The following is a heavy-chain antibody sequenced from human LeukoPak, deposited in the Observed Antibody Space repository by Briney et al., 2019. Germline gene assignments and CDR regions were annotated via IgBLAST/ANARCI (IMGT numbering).Heavy chain of an antibody. Sequence: KPSETLSLTCAVSGYFISSGYYWGWIRQPPGKGLEWIGSIYHSGSTYYNPSLKSRVTISVDTSKNQFSLKLSSVTAADTAVYYCARALGYCSSTSCLYYFDYWGQGTLVTVSS. CDR1: GYFISSGYY. CDR3: ARALGYCSSTSCLYYFDY. J-gene: IGHJ4*02. CDR2: IYHSGST. V-gene: IGHV4-38-2*01. D-gene: IGHD2-2*01.